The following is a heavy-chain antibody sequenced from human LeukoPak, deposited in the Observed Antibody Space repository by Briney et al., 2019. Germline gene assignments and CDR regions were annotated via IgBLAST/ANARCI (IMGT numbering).Heavy chain of an antibody. CDR3: AKGDDYGANTRLPKYNWFDP. D-gene: IGHD4-23*01. CDR1: GFAFSAYW. V-gene: IGHV3-74*01. Sequence: PGGSLRLSCEVSGFAFSAYWMSWVRQAPGKGLEWVSRITTDGSDSGYADPVKGRFTVSRDNSKDTLYLQMNSLRAEDTAVYYCAKGDDYGANTRLPKYNWFDPWGQGTLVTVSS. CDR2: ITTDGSDS. J-gene: IGHJ5*02.